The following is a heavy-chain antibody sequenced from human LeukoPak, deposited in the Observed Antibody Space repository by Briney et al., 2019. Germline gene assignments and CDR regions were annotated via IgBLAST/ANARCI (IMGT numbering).Heavy chain of an antibody. V-gene: IGHV3-23*01. CDR3: ARAYYYHYYMDV. Sequence: GGSLRLSCAASGFTFRSYAMNWVRQAPGKGLEWVSVISGSGTNTYYADSVKGRFTISRDNSKNTLYLQMNSLRAEDTAVYYCARAYYYHYYMDVWGKGTMVTVSS. J-gene: IGHJ6*03. CDR2: ISGSGTNT. CDR1: GFTFRSYA.